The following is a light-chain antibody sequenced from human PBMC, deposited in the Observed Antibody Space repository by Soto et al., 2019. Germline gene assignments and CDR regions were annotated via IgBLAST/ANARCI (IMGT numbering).Light chain of an antibody. J-gene: IGLJ1*01. V-gene: IGLV2-14*01. CDR1: SSDVGAYNY. CDR2: HVS. CDR3: SSYTSTSTYV. Sequence: QSVLTQPASVSGPPGQSITISCTGTSSDVGAYNYVSWYQQYPGNAPRLIIYHVSNLPSGVSDRFSGSKSGSSASLTISGLQAEDEADYYCSSYTSTSTYVFGTGTKLTVL.